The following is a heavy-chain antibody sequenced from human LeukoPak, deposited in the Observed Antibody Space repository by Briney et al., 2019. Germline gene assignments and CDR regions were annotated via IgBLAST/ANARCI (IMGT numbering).Heavy chain of an antibody. D-gene: IGHD2-15*01. J-gene: IGHJ4*02. CDR3: ARAPPYCSGGSCYGGSDY. Sequence: GGSLRLSCAASGFTFSSYEMNWVRQAPGKGLEWVSYISSSGSTIYYADPVKGRFTISRDNAKNSLYLQMNSLRAEDTAVYYCARAPPYCSGGSCYGGSDYWGQGTLVTVSS. CDR1: GFTFSSYE. V-gene: IGHV3-48*03. CDR2: ISSSGSTI.